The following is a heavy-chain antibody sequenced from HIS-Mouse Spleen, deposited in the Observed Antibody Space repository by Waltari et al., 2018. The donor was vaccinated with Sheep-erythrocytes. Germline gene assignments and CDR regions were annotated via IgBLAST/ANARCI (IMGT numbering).Heavy chain of an antibody. V-gene: IGHV3-21*01. D-gene: IGHD1-26*01. CDR3: ARVASGATFDY. CDR2: ISSSSIYI. J-gene: IGHJ4*02. CDR1: GLTFSSYS. Sequence: EVQLVESGGGLVKPGGSLRLSCAASGLTFSSYSMNWVRQAPGKGLEWVSSISSSSIYIYYADSVKGRFTISRDNAKNSLYLQMNSLRAEDTAVYYCARVASGATFDYWGQGTLVTVSS.